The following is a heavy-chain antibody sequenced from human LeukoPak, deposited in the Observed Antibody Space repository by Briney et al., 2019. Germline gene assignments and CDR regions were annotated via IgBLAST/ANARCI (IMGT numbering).Heavy chain of an antibody. CDR3: ARESGYSYGLAGFFDY. CDR2: IYSDGRI. Sequence: GGSLRLSCAASGFTVSSNYMSWVRQAPGKGLEWVSVIYSDGRIHSADSVKGRFTISRDDCKNTLSLQMNSLRAEDTAVYYCARESGYSYGLAGFFDYWGQGTLVTVSS. D-gene: IGHD5-18*01. J-gene: IGHJ4*02. V-gene: IGHV3-53*01. CDR1: GFTVSSNY.